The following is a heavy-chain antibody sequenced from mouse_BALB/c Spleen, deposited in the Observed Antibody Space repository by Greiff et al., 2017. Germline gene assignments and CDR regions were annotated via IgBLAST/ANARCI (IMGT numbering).Heavy chain of an antibody. V-gene: IGHV1S137*01. CDR1: GYTFTDYA. J-gene: IGHJ3*01. D-gene: IGHD1-1*01. CDR3: ARGGYYGSTSGFAY. Sequence: VKLQESGAELVRPGVSVKISCKGSGYTFTDYAMHWVKQSHAKSLEWIGVISTYYGDASYNQKFKGKATMTVDKSSSTAYMELARLTSEDSAIYYCARGGYYGSTSGFAYWGQGTLVTVSA. CDR2: ISTYYGDA.